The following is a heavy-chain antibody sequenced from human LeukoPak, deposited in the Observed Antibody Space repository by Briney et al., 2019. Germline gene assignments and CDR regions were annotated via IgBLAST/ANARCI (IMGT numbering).Heavy chain of an antibody. V-gene: IGHV3-21*04. CDR3: TRGGDFWSGYSRGYYMDV. CDR2: ISSSSSYI. CDR1: GFTFSSYS. D-gene: IGHD3-3*01. Sequence: GGSLRLSCAASGFTFSSYSMNWVRQAPGKGLEWVSSISSSSSYIYYADSVKGRFTISRDNAKNSLYLQMNSLRAEDTAVYYCTRGGDFWSGYSRGYYMDVWGKGTTVTVSS. J-gene: IGHJ6*03.